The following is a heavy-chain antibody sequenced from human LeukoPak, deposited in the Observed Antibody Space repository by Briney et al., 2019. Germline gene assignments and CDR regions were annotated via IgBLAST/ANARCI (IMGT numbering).Heavy chain of an antibody. J-gene: IGHJ4*02. CDR3: ASRVVTAIDFFDY. CDR2: IYHSGST. V-gene: IGHV4-34*01. CDR1: GGSFSGYY. D-gene: IGHD2-21*02. Sequence: SETLSLTCAVYGGSFSGYYWSWIRQPPGKGLEWIGYIYHSGSTYYNPSLKSRVTISVDRSKNQFSLKLSSVTAADTAVYYCASRVVTAIDFFDYWGQGTLVTVSS.